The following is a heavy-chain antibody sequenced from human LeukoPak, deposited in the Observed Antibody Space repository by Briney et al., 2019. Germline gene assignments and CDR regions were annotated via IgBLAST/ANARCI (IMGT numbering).Heavy chain of an antibody. D-gene: IGHD3-22*01. CDR1: GFTFSSYG. Sequence: GRSLRLSCAASGFTFSSYGMHWVRQAPGKGLEWVAVIWYDGSNKYYADSVKGRFTISRDNSKNTLYLQMNSLRAEDTAVYYCARDPVDHYYYDSSGYYSTWFDPWGQGTLVTVSS. J-gene: IGHJ5*02. CDR3: ARDPVDHYYYDSSGYYSTWFDP. CDR2: IWYDGSNK. V-gene: IGHV3-33*01.